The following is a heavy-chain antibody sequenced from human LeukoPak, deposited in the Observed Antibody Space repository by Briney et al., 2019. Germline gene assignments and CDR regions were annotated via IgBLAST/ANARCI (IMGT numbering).Heavy chain of an antibody. D-gene: IGHD1-26*01. CDR3: ARLCIVGTKSAFDI. Sequence: GGSLRLSCAASGFTFSSYGMNWVRQAPGKGLEWVSFISSSSSYINYADSVKGRFTISRDNAKKSLYLQMNSLRAEGTAVYYCARLCIVGTKSAFDIWGQGTMVTVSS. CDR2: ISSSSSYI. CDR1: GFTFSSYG. J-gene: IGHJ3*02. V-gene: IGHV3-21*01.